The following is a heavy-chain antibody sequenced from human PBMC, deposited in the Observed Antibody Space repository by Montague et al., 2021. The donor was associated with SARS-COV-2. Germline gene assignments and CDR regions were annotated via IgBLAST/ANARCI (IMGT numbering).Heavy chain of an antibody. CDR3: ARQTTMVREPFDS. CDR2: IYYYGSA. D-gene: IGHD3-10*01. Sequence: SETLSLTCTVAGDSVSRSYWNWIRQSPGKGLEWIGNIYYYGSANYNPSLKSRLSISLDTSKNQLSLTLTSVTAADTATYYCARQTTMVREPFDSWGQGTLVLVSA. V-gene: IGHV4-59*08. CDR1: GDSVSRSY. J-gene: IGHJ4*02.